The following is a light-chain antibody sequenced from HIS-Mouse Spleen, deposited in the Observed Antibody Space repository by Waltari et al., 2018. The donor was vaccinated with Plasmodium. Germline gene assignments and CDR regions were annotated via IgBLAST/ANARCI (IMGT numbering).Light chain of an antibody. CDR2: EDS. J-gene: IGLJ3*02. Sequence: SYELTQPPSVSVSPGQTARITCSGDALPKKYAYWYQQKSGQAPVLVIYEDSKRPSGIPERVSGASSGTMATFTCGGAQVEDEADYYGYSTDSSGNHRVFGGGTRLTVL. CDR1: ALPKKY. CDR3: YSTDSSGNHRV. V-gene: IGLV3-10*01.